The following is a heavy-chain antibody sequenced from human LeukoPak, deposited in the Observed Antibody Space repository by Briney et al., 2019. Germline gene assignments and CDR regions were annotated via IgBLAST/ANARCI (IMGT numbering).Heavy chain of an antibody. CDR1: GGSISSSY. Sequence: SETLSLTCTVSGGSISSSYWNWIRQHPGKGLEWIGYIYYSGSTYYNPSLKSRVTISVDTSKNQFSLKLSSVTAADTAVYYCASIYDSSGPIDYWGQGTLVTVSS. J-gene: IGHJ4*02. CDR2: IYYSGST. CDR3: ASIYDSSGPIDY. D-gene: IGHD3-22*01. V-gene: IGHV4-59*06.